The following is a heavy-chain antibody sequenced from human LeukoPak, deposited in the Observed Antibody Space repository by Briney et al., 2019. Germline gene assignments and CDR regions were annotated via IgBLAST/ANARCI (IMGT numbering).Heavy chain of an antibody. CDR2: ILSDGSKE. J-gene: IGHJ4*02. CDR3: AKTIGGYDPFDY. Sequence: GGSLRLSCAASGFTISSYWMHWVRQSPGKGLVWVAVILSDGSKEFYTDSVKGRFTISRDNSKNTLYLQMNSLRAEDTAVYYCAKTIGGYDPFDYWGQGTLVTVSS. D-gene: IGHD5-12*01. V-gene: IGHV3-33*06. CDR1: GFTISSYW.